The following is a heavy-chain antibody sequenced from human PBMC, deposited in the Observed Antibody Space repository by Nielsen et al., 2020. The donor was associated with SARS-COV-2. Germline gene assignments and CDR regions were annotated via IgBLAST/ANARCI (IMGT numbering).Heavy chain of an antibody. V-gene: IGHV3-9*01. D-gene: IGHD6-19*01. CDR3: ASSGWLDH. CDR2: ISWNSGSI. J-gene: IGHJ4*02. CDR1: GFTFDDYA. Sequence: GGSLRLSCAASGFTFDDYAMHWVRQAPGKGLEWASGISWNSGSIGYADSVKGRFTISRDNAKNSLYLQMNSLRAEDTAVYYCASSGWLDHWGQGTLVTVSS.